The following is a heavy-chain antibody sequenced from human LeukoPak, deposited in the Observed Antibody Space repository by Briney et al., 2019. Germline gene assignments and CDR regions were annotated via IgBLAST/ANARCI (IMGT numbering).Heavy chain of an antibody. Sequence: SVKVSCKASGGTFSSYAISWVRQAPGQGLEWMGGIIPIFGTANYAQKFQGRVTITADESTSTAYMELSSLRSEDTAVYYCASFPHYYGSGSYPSFDYWGQGTLVTVSS. V-gene: IGHV1-69*13. J-gene: IGHJ4*02. CDR3: ASFPHYYGSGSYPSFDY. CDR2: IIPIFGTA. D-gene: IGHD3-10*01. CDR1: GGTFSSYA.